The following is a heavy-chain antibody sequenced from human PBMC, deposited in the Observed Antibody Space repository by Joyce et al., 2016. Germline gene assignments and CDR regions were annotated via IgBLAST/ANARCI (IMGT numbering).Heavy chain of an antibody. J-gene: IGHJ1*01. CDR3: ARHDGVSHIVVV. CDR1: GDSISSRSYY. D-gene: IGHD2-21*01. CDR2: AYYMGNT. Sequence: QLQLQESGPGLVKPSETLSLTCTVSGDSISSRSYYWGWIRQPPGKGLEWIVSAYYMGNTYDNPSLKSRVTISVDTSKNKFSLKLNSVTAADTAVYYCARHDGVSHIVVVWGQGTLVTVSS. V-gene: IGHV4-39*01.